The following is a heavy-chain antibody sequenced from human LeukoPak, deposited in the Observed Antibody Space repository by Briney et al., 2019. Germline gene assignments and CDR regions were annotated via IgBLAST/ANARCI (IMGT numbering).Heavy chain of an antibody. CDR3: ARQRGGSGTINWFDP. J-gene: IGHJ5*02. V-gene: IGHV5-51*01. CDR1: GYSFTTYW. Sequence: GESLKISCKGSGYSFTTYWIGWVRQLPGEGLEWMGAIYPDDSDTRYSPSFQGQVSISADKSITTAYLHWSSLKASDTAMYYCARQRGGSGTINWFDPWGQGTLVTVSS. CDR2: IYPDDSDT. D-gene: IGHD3-10*01.